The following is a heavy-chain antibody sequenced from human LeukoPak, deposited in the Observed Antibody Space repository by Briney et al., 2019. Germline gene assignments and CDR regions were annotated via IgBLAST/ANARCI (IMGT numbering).Heavy chain of an antibody. J-gene: IGHJ4*02. CDR2: IYYSGTT. CDR1: GGSISSYY. V-gene: IGHV4-59*01. Sequence: KTSETLSLTCTVSGGSISSYYWSWIRQPPGKGLEWIGYIYYSGTTNYNPSLKSRVTLSVDTSKSQFSLKLSSVTAADTAVFYCARETGNYYFDYWGQGTLVIVSS. CDR3: ARETGNYYFDY. D-gene: IGHD3-9*01.